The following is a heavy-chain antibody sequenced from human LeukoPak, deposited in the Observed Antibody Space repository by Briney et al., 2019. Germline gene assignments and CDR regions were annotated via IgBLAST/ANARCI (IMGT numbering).Heavy chain of an antibody. CDR1: GFTFSSYS. Sequence: GGSLRLSCAASGFTFSSYSMNWVRQAPGKGLEWVSAISGSGGSTYYADSVKGRFTISRDNSKNTLYLQMNSLRAEDTAVYYCAKDARSGYYIHFDYWGQGALVTVSS. V-gene: IGHV3-23*01. J-gene: IGHJ4*02. D-gene: IGHD3-3*01. CDR2: ISGSGGST. CDR3: AKDARSGYYIHFDY.